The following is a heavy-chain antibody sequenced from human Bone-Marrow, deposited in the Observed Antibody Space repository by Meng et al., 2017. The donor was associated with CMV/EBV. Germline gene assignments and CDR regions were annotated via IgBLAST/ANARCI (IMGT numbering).Heavy chain of an antibody. V-gene: IGHV4-59*01. J-gene: IGHJ4*02. CDR1: GGSINTYY. CDR2: IYYSGST. CDR3: ARYGLGDFDY. D-gene: IGHD3-16*01. Sequence: SETLSLTCIVSGGSINTYYWSWIRQPPGKGLEWIGYIYYSGSTNYNPSLKSRVTISVDTSKNQFSLKLSSVTAADTAVYYCARYGLGDFDYWGQGTLVTVSS.